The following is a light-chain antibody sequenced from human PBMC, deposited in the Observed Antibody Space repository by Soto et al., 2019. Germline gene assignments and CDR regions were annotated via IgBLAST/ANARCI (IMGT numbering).Light chain of an antibody. CDR1: SSDVGSYNL. CDR3: CSYEGSSTLRV. J-gene: IGLJ3*02. V-gene: IGLV2-23*02. Sequence: QSALTQPASVSGSPGQSITISCTGTSSDVGSYNLVSWYQQHPGKAPKLMIYEVSKRPSGVSNRFSGSKSGNTASLTISGLQDEDEADYYCCSYEGSSTLRVFGGGTKLTVL. CDR2: EVS.